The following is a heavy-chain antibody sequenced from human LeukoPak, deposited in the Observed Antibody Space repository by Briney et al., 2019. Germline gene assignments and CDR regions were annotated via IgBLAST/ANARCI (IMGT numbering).Heavy chain of an antibody. Sequence: SETLSLTCTVSGGSISSYYWSWIRQPPGKGLEWIGYIYYSGSTNYNPSLKSRVTISVDTSKNQFSLKLSSVTAADTAVYYCARNTGFLDYWGQGTLVTVSS. V-gene: IGHV4-59*01. CDR1: GGSISSYY. CDR2: IYYSGST. D-gene: IGHD2-21*01. CDR3: ARNTGFLDY. J-gene: IGHJ4*02.